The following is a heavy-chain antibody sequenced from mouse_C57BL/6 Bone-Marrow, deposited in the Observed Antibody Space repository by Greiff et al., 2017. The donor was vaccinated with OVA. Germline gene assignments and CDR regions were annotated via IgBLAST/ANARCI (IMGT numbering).Heavy chain of an antibody. D-gene: IGHD1-1*01. CDR2: IYPSDSET. Sequence: QVQLQQPGAELVRPGSSVKLSCKASGYTFTSYWMDWVKQRPGQGLEWIGNIYPSDSETHYNQKFKDKATLTVDKSSSTAYMQLSSLTSEDSAVYYCARAFYYDGSTWFAYWGQGTLVTVSA. CDR3: ARAFYYDGSTWFAY. CDR1: GYTFTSYW. J-gene: IGHJ3*01. V-gene: IGHV1-61*01.